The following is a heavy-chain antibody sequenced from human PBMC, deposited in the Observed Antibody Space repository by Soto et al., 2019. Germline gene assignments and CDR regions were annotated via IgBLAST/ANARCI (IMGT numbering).Heavy chain of an antibody. V-gene: IGHV3-30*18. Sequence: GGSLRLSCAASGFTLSSYGMHWVRQAPGKGLEWVAVISYDGSNKYYADSVKGRFTISRDNSKNTLYLQMNSLRAEDTAVYYCAKDLGDSSVFDYWGQGTLVTVSS. CDR2: ISYDGSNK. CDR1: GFTLSSYG. J-gene: IGHJ4*02. D-gene: IGHD3-22*01. CDR3: AKDLGDSSVFDY.